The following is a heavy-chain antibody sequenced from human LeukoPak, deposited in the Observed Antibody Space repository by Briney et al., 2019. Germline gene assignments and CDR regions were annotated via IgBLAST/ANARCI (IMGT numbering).Heavy chain of an antibody. Sequence: SETLSLTCAVPGGSISSNKWWSWVRQPPGKGLEWIGEIYHSGSTNYNPSLKSRVTISVDKSISTAYLQWSSLKASDTAMYYCARSSPDIVATITYMDVWGKGTTVTVSS. D-gene: IGHD5-12*01. J-gene: IGHJ6*03. CDR3: ARSSPDIVATITYMDV. V-gene: IGHV4-4*02. CDR1: GGSISSNKW. CDR2: IYHSGST.